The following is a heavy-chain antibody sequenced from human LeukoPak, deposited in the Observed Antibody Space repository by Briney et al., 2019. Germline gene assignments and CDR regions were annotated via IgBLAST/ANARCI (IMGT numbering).Heavy chain of an antibody. V-gene: IGHV1-2*04. J-gene: IGHJ4*02. CDR1: GYTFTGYY. CDR2: INPNSGGT. CDR3: ARDGGSGSYYVD. D-gene: IGHD3-10*01. Sequence: ASVKVSCKASGYTFTGYYMHWVRQAPGQGLEWVGWINPNSGGTNYAQKFQGWVTMTRDTSISTAYMELSRLRSDDTAVYYCARDGGSGSYYVDWGQGTLVTVSS.